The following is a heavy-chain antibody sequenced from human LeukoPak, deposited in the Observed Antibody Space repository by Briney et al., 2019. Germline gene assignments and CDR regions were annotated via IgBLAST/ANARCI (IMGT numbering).Heavy chain of an antibody. Sequence: GGSLRLSCAASGFSFSDFTMHWVRQASGKGLEWVGRVRRKTNNYATTYAASMEGRVTISRDDSTNTAYLQMNSLKIEDTAVYYCRSPQTAGPDYWGQGTQVTVSS. J-gene: IGHJ4*02. V-gene: IGHV3-73*01. CDR3: RSPQTAGPDY. CDR1: GFSFSDFT. CDR2: VRRKTNNYAT. D-gene: IGHD6-13*01.